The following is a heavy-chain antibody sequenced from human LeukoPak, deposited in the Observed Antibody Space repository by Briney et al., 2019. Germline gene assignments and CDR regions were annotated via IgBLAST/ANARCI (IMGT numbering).Heavy chain of an antibody. CDR3: ARTMREMVTAFDY. V-gene: IGHV1-69*04. CDR2: IIPILGIA. CDR1: GGTFSSYA. D-gene: IGHD5-24*01. Sequence: RASVKVSCKASGGTFSSYAISRVRQAPGQGLEWMGRIIPILGIANYAQKFQGRVTITADKSTSTAYMELSSLRSEDTAVYYCARTMREMVTAFDYWGQGTLVTVSS. J-gene: IGHJ4*02.